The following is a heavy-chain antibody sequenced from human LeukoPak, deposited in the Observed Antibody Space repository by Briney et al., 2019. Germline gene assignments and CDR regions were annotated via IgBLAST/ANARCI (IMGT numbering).Heavy chain of an antibody. D-gene: IGHD7-27*01. CDR3: KSGAS. CDR1: GITPSGVGFGDYG. V-gene: IGHV3-49*04. Sequence: GGSLSLSCTASGITPSGVGFGDYGLSWVRQAPGKGLEWVGFIRRRADGGTTDYAASVKGRFSISRHESESITYLQMTSLQIEDTAVYYCKSGASWGQGTLVTVSS. J-gene: IGHJ4*02. CDR2: IRRRADGGTT.